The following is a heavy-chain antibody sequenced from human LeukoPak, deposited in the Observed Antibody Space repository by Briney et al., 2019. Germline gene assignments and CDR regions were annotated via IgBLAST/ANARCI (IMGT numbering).Heavy chain of an antibody. CDR3: PRWKVPTVLGSLFQPAYYYYRMDV. CDR2: INSSSSYI. Sequence: GGSLRLSCAPSGFTFSSYSMNCVRQAPRKGLEWVSSINSSSSYIYYADSVKGRFTISRNNAKNSLYLQMESLIAEDPAVYYCPRWKVPTVLGSLFQPAYYYYRMDVRGKGPPVTVSS. CDR1: GFTFSSYS. J-gene: IGHJ6*04. V-gene: IGHV3-21*01. D-gene: IGHD2-21*01.